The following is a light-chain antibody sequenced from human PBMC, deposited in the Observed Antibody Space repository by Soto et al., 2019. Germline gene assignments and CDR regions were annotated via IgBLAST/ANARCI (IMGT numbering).Light chain of an antibody. Sequence: QSVMTQPPSVSEAPGQRVTISCSGSSSNIGSNAVNWYQHVPGEAPKLLIYINTNRPSGVPDRFSGSRSGPSASLAITGLQAQDEAVYFCQSYDSTLKTYVFGSGTKVTVL. V-gene: IGLV1-40*01. CDR1: SSNIGSNA. CDR3: QSYDSTLKTYV. J-gene: IGLJ1*01. CDR2: INT.